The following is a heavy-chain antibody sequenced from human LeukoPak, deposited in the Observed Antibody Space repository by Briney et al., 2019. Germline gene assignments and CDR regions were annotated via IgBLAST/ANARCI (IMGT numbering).Heavy chain of an antibody. CDR3: ARIGYCSGGSCYSAFDI. CDR2: IYYSGST. V-gene: IGHV4-39*07. CDR1: GGSISSSSYY. J-gene: IGHJ3*02. Sequence: PSETLSLTCTVSGGSISSSSYYWGWIRQPPGKGLEWIGSIYYSGSTYYNPSLKSRVTISEDTSKNQFSLKLSSVTAADTAVYYCARIGYCSGGSCYSAFDIWGQGTMVTVSS. D-gene: IGHD2-15*01.